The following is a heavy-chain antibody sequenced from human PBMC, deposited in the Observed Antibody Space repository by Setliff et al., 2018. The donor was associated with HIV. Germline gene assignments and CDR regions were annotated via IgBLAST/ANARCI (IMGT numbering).Heavy chain of an antibody. CDR3: AKLQEGHVYSHYDS. CDR2: ISGSGSTT. J-gene: IGHJ4*02. V-gene: IGHV3-23*01. Sequence: QTVGSLRLSCAASGFTFTSYAMNWVRQAPGKGLEWVSSISGSGSTTYYADSVKGRLTISRDNSQNALYLHMNSLRAEDTAVYYCAKLQEGHVYSHYDSWGQGTLVTVSS. CDR1: GFTFTSYA. D-gene: IGHD2-21*01.